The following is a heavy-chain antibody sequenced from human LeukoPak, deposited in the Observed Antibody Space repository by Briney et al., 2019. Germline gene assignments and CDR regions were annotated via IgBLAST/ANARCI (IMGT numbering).Heavy chain of an antibody. Sequence: PGGSLRLSCAASGFTFSSYAMHWVRQAPGKGLEWVAVISYDGSNKYYADSVKGRFTISRDNSKNTLYLQVNSLRAEDTAVYYCARGTFVVVPAAHPFYYFDYWGQGTLVTVSS. J-gene: IGHJ4*02. CDR3: ARGTFVVVPAAHPFYYFDY. CDR2: ISYDGSNK. CDR1: GFTFSSYA. D-gene: IGHD2-2*01. V-gene: IGHV3-30-3*01.